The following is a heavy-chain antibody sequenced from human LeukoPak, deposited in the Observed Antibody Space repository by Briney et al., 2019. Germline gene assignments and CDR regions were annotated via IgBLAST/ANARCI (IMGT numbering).Heavy chain of an antibody. D-gene: IGHD4-11*01. J-gene: IGHJ5*02. CDR1: GFTFSNYA. V-gene: IGHV3-23*01. CDR3: AKDRYSNYGNWFDP. CDR2: ISGSGGST. Sequence: GGSLRLSCAASGFTFSNYAMNWVRQAPGKGLEWVSGISGSGGSTYYADSVKGRFTISRDNSKNTLYLQMISLRAEDTAVYYCAKDRYSNYGNWFDPWGQGTLGTVFS.